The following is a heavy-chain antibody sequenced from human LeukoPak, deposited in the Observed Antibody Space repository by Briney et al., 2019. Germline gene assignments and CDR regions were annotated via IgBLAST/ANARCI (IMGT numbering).Heavy chain of an antibody. CDR3: ASRVVPAAQGFDP. D-gene: IGHD2-2*01. CDR2: IIPIFGTA. J-gene: IGHJ5*02. V-gene: IGHV1-69*05. Sequence: ASVKVSCKAPGGTFSSYAISWVRQAPGQGLEWMGGIIPIFGTANYAQKFQGRVTITTDESTSTAYMELSSLRSEDTAVYYCASRVVPAAQGFDPWGQGTLVTISS. CDR1: GGTFSSYA.